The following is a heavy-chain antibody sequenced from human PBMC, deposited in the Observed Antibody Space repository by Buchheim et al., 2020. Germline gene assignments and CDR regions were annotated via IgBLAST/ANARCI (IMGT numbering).Heavy chain of an antibody. V-gene: IGHV3-33*08. CDR1: GFTFSSYE. J-gene: IGHJ4*02. Sequence: VQLVESGGGLVQPGGSLRLSCAASGFTFSSYEMNWVRQVPGKGLEWVAVIGATGSNIYYGDSVKGRFTISRDNSRDTLYLQMNSLRVEDTAVYYCARSLYSTGWLFFDNWGQGIL. CDR2: IGATGSNI. CDR3: ARSLYSTGWLFFDN. D-gene: IGHD6-19*01.